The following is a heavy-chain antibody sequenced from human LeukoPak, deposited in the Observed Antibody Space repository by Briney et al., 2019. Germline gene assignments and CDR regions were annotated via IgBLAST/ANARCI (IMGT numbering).Heavy chain of an antibody. CDR1: GFTFSSYN. Sequence: GSLRLSCAASGFTFSSYNMSWVRQAPGKGLEWVSAISGSGGSTYYADSVKGRFTISRDNSKNTLYLQMNSLRAEDTAVYYCAKDHQYYYDSSGLYYFDYWGQGTLVTVSS. CDR3: AKDHQYYYDSSGLYYFDY. J-gene: IGHJ4*02. D-gene: IGHD3-22*01. CDR2: ISGSGGST. V-gene: IGHV3-23*01.